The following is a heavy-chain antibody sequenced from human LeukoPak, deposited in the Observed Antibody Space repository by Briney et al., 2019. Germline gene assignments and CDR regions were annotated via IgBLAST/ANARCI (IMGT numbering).Heavy chain of an antibody. V-gene: IGHV1-46*01. Sequence: ASVKVSCKASGYTFTIYYLHWVRQAPGQGLEWMGIVNPGGGSTAYAQKFQGRVTMTRDTSTTTVYMELSSLRSEDTAVYYCARAPSFRYCTTGSCYYFDYWGQGTLVTVSS. J-gene: IGHJ4*02. D-gene: IGHD2-15*01. CDR2: VNPGGGST. CDR3: ARAPSFRYCTTGSCYYFDY. CDR1: GYTFTIYY.